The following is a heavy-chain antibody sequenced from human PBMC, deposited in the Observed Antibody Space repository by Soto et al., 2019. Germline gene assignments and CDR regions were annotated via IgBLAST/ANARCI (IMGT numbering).Heavy chain of an antibody. Sequence: SETLSLTCAVYGGSFSGYYWSWIRQPPGKGLEWIGEINHSGSTNYNPSLKSRVTISVDTSKNQFSLKLSSVTAADTAVYYCARGLGYDYVWGSHRYEGNWFDPWGQGTLVTVS. D-gene: IGHD3-16*02. V-gene: IGHV4-34*01. CDR1: GGSFSGYY. J-gene: IGHJ5*02. CDR3: ARGLGYDYVWGSHRYEGNWFDP. CDR2: INHSGST.